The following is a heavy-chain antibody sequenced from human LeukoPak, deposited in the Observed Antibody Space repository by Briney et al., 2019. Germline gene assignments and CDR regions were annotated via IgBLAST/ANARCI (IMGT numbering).Heavy chain of an antibody. Sequence: SQTLSLTCAISGDSVSSNSAAWNWISQSPSRGLEWLGRTYYRSKWYNDYAVSVKSRITINPDTSKNQFSLQLTSVTPEDTAVYYCARSHAYYFDSWGQGTLVTVSS. CDR1: GDSVSSNSAA. V-gene: IGHV6-1*01. J-gene: IGHJ4*02. CDR3: ARSHAYYFDS. CDR2: TYYRSKWYN.